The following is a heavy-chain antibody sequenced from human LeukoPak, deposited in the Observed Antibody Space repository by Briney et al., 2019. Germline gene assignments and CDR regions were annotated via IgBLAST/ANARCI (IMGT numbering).Heavy chain of an antibody. D-gene: IGHD6-13*01. CDR3: ARRIATRGLDAFDT. V-gene: IGHV4-39*01. J-gene: IGHJ3*02. Sequence: GSLRLSCAASGFTFSTYTMNWVRQPPGKGLEWIGISFYSGSTYYNPSLQSRVTISVDTSKNQFSLRLSSVTAADTAVYYCARRIATRGLDAFDTWGQGTMVTVSS. CDR2: SFYSGST. CDR1: GFTFSTYTMN.